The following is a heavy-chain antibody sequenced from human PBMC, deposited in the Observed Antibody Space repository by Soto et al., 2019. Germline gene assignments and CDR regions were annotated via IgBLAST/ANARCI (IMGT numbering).Heavy chain of an antibody. V-gene: IGHV3-33*01. CDR3: ARDLNAYSSSWVNWFDP. CDR1: GFTFSSYG. D-gene: IGHD6-13*01. CDR2: IWYDGSNK. Sequence: PGGSLRLSCAASGFTFSSYGMHWVRQAPGKGLEWVAVIWYDGSNKYYADSVKGRFTISRDNSKNTLYLQMNSLRAEDTAVYYCARDLNAYSSSWVNWFDPWGQGTLVTVSS. J-gene: IGHJ5*02.